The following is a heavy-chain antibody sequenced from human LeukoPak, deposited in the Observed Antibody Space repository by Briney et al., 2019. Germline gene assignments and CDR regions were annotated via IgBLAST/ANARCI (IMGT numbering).Heavy chain of an antibody. D-gene: IGHD6-19*01. CDR2: ISSSSSYI. Sequence: GGSLRLSCAASGFTFSSYSMDWVRQAPGKGLEWVSSISSSSSYIYYADSVKGRFTISRANAKNSLYLQMNSLRAEDTAVYYCARERIAVAAYYFDYWGQGTLVTVSS. V-gene: IGHV3-21*01. CDR3: ARERIAVAAYYFDY. CDR1: GFTFSSYS. J-gene: IGHJ4*02.